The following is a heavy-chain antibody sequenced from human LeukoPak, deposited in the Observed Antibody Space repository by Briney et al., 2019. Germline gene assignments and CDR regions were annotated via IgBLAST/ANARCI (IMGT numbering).Heavy chain of an antibody. CDR3: ARSGFSNYFDY. CDR1: GFTFSSYW. CDR2: INSDGSST. D-gene: IGHD4-11*01. Sequence: GGSLRLSCAASGFTFSSYWMHWVRQAPGKGLVWVSRINSDGSSTSYADSVKGRFTISRDNARNTLYLEMNGLRVEDTAVYYCARSGFSNYFDYWGRGALVTVSS. V-gene: IGHV3-74*01. J-gene: IGHJ4*02.